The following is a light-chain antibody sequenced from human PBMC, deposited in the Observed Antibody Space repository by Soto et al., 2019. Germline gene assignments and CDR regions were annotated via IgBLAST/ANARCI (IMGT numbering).Light chain of an antibody. CDR3: QQFHSFPWT. CDR1: QTIHSF. J-gene: IGKJ1*01. V-gene: IGKV1-5*01. Sequence: DIQMTQSPSTLSASVGDRVTITCRASQTIHSFLAWYQQKAGKAPQLLIYDASNLESGVPSRFSGSGSGTEFTLTVSSLQPDDFATFYCQQFHSFPWTFGQGTTVEI. CDR2: DAS.